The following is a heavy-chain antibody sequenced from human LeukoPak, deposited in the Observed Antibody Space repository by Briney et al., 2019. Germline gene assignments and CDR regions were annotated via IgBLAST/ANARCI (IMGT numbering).Heavy chain of an antibody. CDR2: IKQDGSEK. V-gene: IGHV3-7*01. CDR1: GFIYTSYW. CDR3: ARDQGRDYDY. J-gene: IGHJ4*02. Sequence: GGSLRLSCAASGFIYTSYWMSWVRQAPGKGLEWVANIKQDGSEKYYVDSVKGRFTISRDNAKNSLYLQMNSLRAEDTAVYYCARDQGRDYDYWGQGTLVTVSS.